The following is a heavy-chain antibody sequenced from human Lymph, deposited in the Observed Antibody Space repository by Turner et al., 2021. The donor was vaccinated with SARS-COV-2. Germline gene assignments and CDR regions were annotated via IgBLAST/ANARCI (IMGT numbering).Heavy chain of an antibody. CDR2: IIGDGGST. Sequence: EVQLEESGGGVVQPGVSLRLSCQASDLPFEDYALHWVRQAPGKGLEWVSLIIGDGGSTYYADSVKGRFTISRDDSKISLYLQINRLRTEDTALYYCAKEGLSGRRLQFVPYFAYWGQGTLVSVSS. J-gene: IGHJ4*02. CDR3: AKEGLSGRRLQFVPYFAY. CDR1: DLPFEDYA. V-gene: IGHV3-43*02. D-gene: IGHD5-12*01.